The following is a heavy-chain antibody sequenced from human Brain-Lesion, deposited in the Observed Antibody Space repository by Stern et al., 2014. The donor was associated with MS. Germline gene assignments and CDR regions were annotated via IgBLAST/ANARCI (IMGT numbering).Heavy chain of an antibody. J-gene: IGHJ3*02. D-gene: IGHD3-22*01. CDR2: ISWNSGSI. V-gene: IGHV3-9*01. CDR1: GFTFDDYA. CDR3: AKDGAGYYYDSSGAFDI. Sequence: EVQLVESGGGLVQPGRSLRLSCAASGFTFDDYAMHLVRQAPGKGLEWVSGISWNSGSIGYADSVKGRFTISRDNAKNSLYLQMNSLRAEDTALYYCAKDGAGYYYDSSGAFDIWGQGTMVTVSS.